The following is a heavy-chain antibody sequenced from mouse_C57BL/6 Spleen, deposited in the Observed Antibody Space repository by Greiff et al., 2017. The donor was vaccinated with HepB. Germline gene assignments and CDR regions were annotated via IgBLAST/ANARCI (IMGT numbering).Heavy chain of an antibody. CDR1: GFTFSSYG. J-gene: IGHJ4*01. D-gene: IGHD1-1*01. V-gene: IGHV5-6*01. Sequence: EVHLVESGGDLVKPGGSLKLSCAASGFTFSSYGMSWVRQTPDKRLAWVATLSSGGSYTYYPDSVKGRFTISRDNAKNTLYLQMSSLKSEDTAMYYWARPHYYGSSYAMDYWGQGTSVTVSS. CDR3: ARPHYYGSSYAMDY. CDR2: LSSGGSYT.